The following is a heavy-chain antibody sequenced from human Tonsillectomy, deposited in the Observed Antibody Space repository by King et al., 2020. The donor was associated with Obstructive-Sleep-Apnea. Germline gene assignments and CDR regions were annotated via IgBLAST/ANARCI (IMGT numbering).Heavy chain of an antibody. CDR3: ARGRSSILYGSGSYPLDY. J-gene: IGHJ4*02. Sequence: VQLQQWGAGLLKPSETLSLTCAVYGGSFSGYYWSWIRQPPGKGLEWIGEINHSGSTNYNPSLKSRVTISVDTSKNQFSLKLSSVTAADTAVYYCARGRSSILYGSGSYPLDYWGQGTLVTVSS. CDR1: GGSFSGYY. V-gene: IGHV4-34*01. CDR2: INHSGST. D-gene: IGHD3-10*01.